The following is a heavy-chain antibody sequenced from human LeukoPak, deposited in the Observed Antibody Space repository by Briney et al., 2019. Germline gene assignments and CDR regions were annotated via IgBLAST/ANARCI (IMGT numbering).Heavy chain of an antibody. CDR2: ISFSGGKT. Sequence: GGSLRLSCAGSGFTFSTFDMSWVRQAPGKGLEWVSAISFSGGKTQYADSVKDRFTISRDNSENTLFLQMDSLRVEDTALYYCARSHTWLERTGDYDYWGQGTLVTVSS. CDR1: GFTFSTFD. D-gene: IGHD7-27*01. J-gene: IGHJ4*02. CDR3: ARSHTWLERTGDYDY. V-gene: IGHV3-23*01.